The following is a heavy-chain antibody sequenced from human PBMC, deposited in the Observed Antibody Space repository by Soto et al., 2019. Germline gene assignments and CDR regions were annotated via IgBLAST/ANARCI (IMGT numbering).Heavy chain of an antibody. Sequence: QITLKESGPTVVRPTQTLTLTCTFSGFSLGTSGVGVGWIRQPPGKAPEWLALIYWDGDKTYRPSLESRLSIRKDTSKNQVVLTMTNMDPVDTATYFCAYRKISPIAYAFDMWGQGTVVTVSS. CDR3: AYRKISPIAYAFDM. CDR1: GFSLGTSGVG. D-gene: IGHD3-3*01. J-gene: IGHJ3*02. CDR2: IYWDGDK. V-gene: IGHV2-5*02.